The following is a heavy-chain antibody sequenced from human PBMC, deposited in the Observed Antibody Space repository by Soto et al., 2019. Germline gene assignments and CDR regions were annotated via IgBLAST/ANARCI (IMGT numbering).Heavy chain of an antibody. D-gene: IGHD2-8*01. CDR2: INPKSGGT. Sequence: GASGKVSCKASGYSFTDCHIHWVRQAPGQGLEWLGRINPKSGGTSTAQKFQGWVTMTTDTSISTASMELTRLTSDDTAIYYCARGDSTDCSNGVCSFFYNHDMDVWGQGTTVTVSS. CDR3: ARGDSTDCSNGVCSFFYNHDMDV. CDR1: GYSFTDCH. V-gene: IGHV1-2*04. J-gene: IGHJ6*02.